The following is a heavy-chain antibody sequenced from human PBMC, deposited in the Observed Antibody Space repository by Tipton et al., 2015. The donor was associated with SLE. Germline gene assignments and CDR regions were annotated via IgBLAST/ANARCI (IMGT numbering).Heavy chain of an antibody. V-gene: IGHV4-39*07. J-gene: IGHJ4*02. D-gene: IGHD3-22*01. Sequence: TLSLTCTVSGASISSSDYYWGWVRQPPGEGLEWIGIIYYSGTFYYNPSLRGRLTISVDTSKNQFSLHLNSVTAADTAVYFCARGYPYYYDNSGYRDYFDYWGQGTLVTVSS. CDR3: ARGYPYYYDNSGYRDYFDY. CDR1: GASISSSDYY. CDR2: IYYSGTF.